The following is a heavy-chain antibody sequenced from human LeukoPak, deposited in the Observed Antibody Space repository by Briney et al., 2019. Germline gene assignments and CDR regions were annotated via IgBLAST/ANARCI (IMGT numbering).Heavy chain of an antibody. J-gene: IGHJ4*02. Sequence: PSETLSLTCTVSGGSISSSSYYWSWIRQPAGKGPEWIGRIYTSGSTNYNPSLKSRVTMSVDTSKNQFSLKLSSVTAADTAVYYRARYSYGTNFDYWGQGTLVTVSS. V-gene: IGHV4-61*02. CDR1: GGSISSSSYY. D-gene: IGHD5-18*01. CDR2: IYTSGST. CDR3: ARYSYGTNFDY.